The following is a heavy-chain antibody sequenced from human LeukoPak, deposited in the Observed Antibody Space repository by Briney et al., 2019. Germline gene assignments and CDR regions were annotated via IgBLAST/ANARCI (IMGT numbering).Heavy chain of an antibody. D-gene: IGHD3-22*01. CDR2: ISTSSSYI. CDR1: GFTFNTYN. J-gene: IGHJ6*03. Sequence: GGSLRLPCTASGFTFNTYNMNWVRHAPGKGLEWVSSISTSSSYIYYAYSVKGRYTISRDNARKSLLLQRNMPRADDAAVYYCAREVGGYRTYYYYYMDVWGKGTTVTVSS. V-gene: IGHV3-21*01. CDR3: AREVGGYRTYYYYYMDV.